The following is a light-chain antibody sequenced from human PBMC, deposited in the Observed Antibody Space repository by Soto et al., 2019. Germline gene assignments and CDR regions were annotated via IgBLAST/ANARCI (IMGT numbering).Light chain of an antibody. CDR2: HNN. V-gene: IGLV1-44*01. Sequence: QAVVTQPPSASGTPGQRVTISCSGSRSNIGSNAVNWYQQLLGTAPKLLIYHNNQRPSGVPDRFSGSKSGTSASLAISGLQSEDETDYYCAAWDDSLNGWVFGGGTKVTVL. CDR1: RSNIGSNA. CDR3: AAWDDSLNGWV. J-gene: IGLJ3*02.